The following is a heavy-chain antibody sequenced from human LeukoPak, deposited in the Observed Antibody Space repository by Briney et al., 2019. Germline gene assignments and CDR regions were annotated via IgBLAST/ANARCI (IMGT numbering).Heavy chain of an antibody. J-gene: IGHJ3*02. Sequence: GASVKVSCKASGFTFTSSAVQWVRQARGQRLEWIGWIVVGSGNTNYAQKFQERVTITRDMSTSTASMELSSLRSEDTAVYYRAGGWVTAATDAFDIWGQATMVTVSS. D-gene: IGHD2-2*01. CDR2: IVVGSGNT. CDR1: GFTFTSSA. V-gene: IGHV1-58*01. CDR3: AGGWVTAATDAFDI.